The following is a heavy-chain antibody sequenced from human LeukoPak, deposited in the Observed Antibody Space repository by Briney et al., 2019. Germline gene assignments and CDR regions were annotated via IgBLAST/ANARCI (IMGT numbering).Heavy chain of an antibody. CDR2: ISSSGGST. J-gene: IGHJ4*02. Sequence: GGSLRLSCAASGFSFSGYGMSWVRQAPGKGLEWVSGISSSGGSTYYADSVKGRFTISSDNSKNTLYVQLNSLRAEDTAVYYCAKRGRYDSSGSYASFDYWGQGTLVTVSS. V-gene: IGHV3-23*01. CDR3: AKRGRYDSSGSYASFDY. D-gene: IGHD3-22*01. CDR1: GFSFSGYG.